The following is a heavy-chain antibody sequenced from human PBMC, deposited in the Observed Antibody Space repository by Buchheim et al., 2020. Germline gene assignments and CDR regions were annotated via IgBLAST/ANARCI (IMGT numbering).Heavy chain of an antibody. J-gene: IGHJ6*02. CDR2: ISSSGSTI. D-gene: IGHD4-23*01. CDR1: GFTFSSYE. CDR3: ARDPPFLRRWHYGMDV. V-gene: IGHV3-48*03. Sequence: EVQLVESGGGLVQPGGSLRLSCAASGFTFSSYEMNWVRQAPGKGLEWVSYISSSGSTIYYADSVKGRFTISRDNAKNPLFLQMNSLSAEVTAVYYCARDPPFLRRWHYGMDVWGQGTT.